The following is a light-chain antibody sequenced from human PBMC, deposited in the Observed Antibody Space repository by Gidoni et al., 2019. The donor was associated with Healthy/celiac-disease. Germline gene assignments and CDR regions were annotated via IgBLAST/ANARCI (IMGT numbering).Light chain of an antibody. CDR1: QSVSSY. CDR2: DAS. Sequence: EIVFTHSPATLSLSPGERATLSCRASQSVSSYLAWYQQKPGQAPRLLIYDASNRATGIPARFSGSGSGTDFTLTISSLEPEDFAVYYCQQRSNWPPLTFXGXTKVEIK. V-gene: IGKV3-11*01. J-gene: IGKJ4*01. CDR3: QQRSNWPPLT.